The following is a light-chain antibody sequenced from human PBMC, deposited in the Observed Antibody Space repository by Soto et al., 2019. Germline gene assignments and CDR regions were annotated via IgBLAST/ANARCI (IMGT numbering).Light chain of an antibody. Sequence: QSVLTQPASVSGSPGQSITISCTGTSSDVGTYNLVSWYQQHPGKAPKLMIYEVIKRPSGVSNRFSGSKSGNTASLTISGLQAEDEADYYCRSYAGSRVYVFGTGTKVTVL. CDR2: EVI. CDR1: SSDVGTYNL. V-gene: IGLV2-23*02. J-gene: IGLJ1*01. CDR3: RSYAGSRVYV.